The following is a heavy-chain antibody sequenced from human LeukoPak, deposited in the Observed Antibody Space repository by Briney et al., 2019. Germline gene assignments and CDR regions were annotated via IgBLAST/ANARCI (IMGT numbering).Heavy chain of an antibody. CDR2: IPWTNAGV. Sequence: SLRLSCAASGFKFDDYGMHWVRQAPGKGLEWVSSIPWTNAGVGYADSVKSRCTISRDNAKNSLYLELRSLRAEDTAVYYCAKGRGAATTYGMNVWGQGTTVIVSS. CDR3: AKGRGAATTYGMNV. D-gene: IGHD2-15*01. CDR1: GFKFDDYG. V-gene: IGHV3-9*01. J-gene: IGHJ6*02.